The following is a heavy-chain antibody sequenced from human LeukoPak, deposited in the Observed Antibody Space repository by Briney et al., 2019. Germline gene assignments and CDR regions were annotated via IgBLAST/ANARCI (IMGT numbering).Heavy chain of an antibody. V-gene: IGHV3-21*01. CDR1: DFSFITYA. CDR3: AREYCSGGSCYSYYFDY. Sequence: GGSLRLSCAGSDFSFITYAMSWVRQAPGKGLEWVSSISSSSSYIYYADSVKGRFTISRDNAKNSLYLQMNSLRAEDTVVYYCAREYCSGGSCYSYYFDYWGQGTLVTVSS. J-gene: IGHJ4*02. CDR2: ISSSSSYI. D-gene: IGHD2-15*01.